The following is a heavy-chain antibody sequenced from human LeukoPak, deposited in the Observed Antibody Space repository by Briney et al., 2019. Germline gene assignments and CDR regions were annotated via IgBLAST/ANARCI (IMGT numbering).Heavy chain of an antibody. CDR1: GFTFSSYG. D-gene: IGHD1-26*01. CDR3: AKTWGQYGSKSYYYYYYYMDV. V-gene: IGHV3-30*02. J-gene: IGHJ6*03. CDR2: IRYDGSNK. Sequence: GGSLRLSCAASGFTFSSYGMHWVRQAPGKGLEWVAFIRYDGSNKYYADSVKGRFTISRDNSKNTLYLQMNSLRAEDTAVYYCAKTWGQYGSKSYYYYYYYMDVWGKGTTVTISS.